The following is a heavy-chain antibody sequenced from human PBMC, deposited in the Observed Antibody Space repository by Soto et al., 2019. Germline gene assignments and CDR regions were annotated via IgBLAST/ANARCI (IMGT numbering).Heavy chain of an antibody. CDR2: IKSKTDGGTT. D-gene: IGHD3-3*01. V-gene: IGHV3-15*01. CDR3: TTLTGTRYDFWSGYYIPG. J-gene: IGHJ4*02. CDR1: GFTFSNAW. Sequence: EVQLVESGGGLVKPGGSLRLSCAASGFTFSNAWMSWVRQAPGKGLEWVGRIKSKTDGGTTDYAAPVKGRFTISRDDSKNTLYLQMNSLKTEDTAVYYCTTLTGTRYDFWSGYYIPGWGQGTLVTVSS.